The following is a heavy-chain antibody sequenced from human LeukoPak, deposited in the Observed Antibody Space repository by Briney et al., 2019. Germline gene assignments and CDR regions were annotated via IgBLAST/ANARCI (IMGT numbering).Heavy chain of an antibody. CDR3: ARVDYYDSSVLPDY. Sequence: GGSLRLSCAASGFTFSSYEMNWVRQAPGKGLEWVSYISSSGSTIYYADSVKGRFTISRDNAKNSLYLQMNSLRAEDTAVYYCARVDYYDSSVLPDYWGQGTLLTVSS. CDR1: GFTFSSYE. V-gene: IGHV3-48*03. J-gene: IGHJ4*02. CDR2: ISSSGSTI. D-gene: IGHD3-22*01.